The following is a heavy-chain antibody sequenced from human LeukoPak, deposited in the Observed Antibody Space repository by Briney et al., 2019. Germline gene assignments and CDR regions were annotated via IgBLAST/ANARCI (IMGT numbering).Heavy chain of an antibody. Sequence: GGSLRLSCAASGFTFRSYGMSWVRQAPGKGLEWVSGISSSGGSTYYADSVKGRFTISRDNSKNTLYLQMNSLRAEDTAVYYCARRAGGYSHPYDYWGQGILVTVSS. J-gene: IGHJ4*02. CDR2: ISSSGGST. CDR1: GFTFRSYG. D-gene: IGHD4-23*01. CDR3: ARRAGGYSHPYDY. V-gene: IGHV3-23*01.